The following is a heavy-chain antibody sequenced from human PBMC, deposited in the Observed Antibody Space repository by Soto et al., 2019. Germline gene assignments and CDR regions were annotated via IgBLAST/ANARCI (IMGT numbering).Heavy chain of an antibody. D-gene: IGHD6-19*01. Sequence: GGSLRLSCAASGFTFSSYAMHWVRQAPGKGLEWVAVISYEGSNKYYADSVKGRFTISRDNSKNTLYLQMNSLRADDTAVYYCAREASAVAHPPVLGSRGPGSDDNNYGMDVWGQGTTVTVSS. CDR3: AREASAVAHPPVLGSRGPGSDDNNYGMDV. J-gene: IGHJ6*02. CDR2: ISYEGSNK. CDR1: GFTFSSYA. V-gene: IGHV3-30-3*01.